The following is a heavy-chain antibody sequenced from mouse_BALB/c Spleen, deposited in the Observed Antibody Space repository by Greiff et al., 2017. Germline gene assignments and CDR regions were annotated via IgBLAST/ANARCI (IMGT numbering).Heavy chain of an antibody. CDR2: IYPGNSDT. J-gene: IGHJ4*01. Sequence: EVKLVESGTVLARPGASVKMSCKASGYTFTSYWMHWVKQRPGQGLEWIGAIYPGNSDTSYNQKFKGKAKLTAVTSTSTAYMELSSLTNEDSAVYYCTRDSLLRLQEYYYAMDYWGQGTSVTVSS. V-gene: IGHV1-5*01. CDR1: GYTFTSYW. CDR3: TRDSLLRLQEYYYAMDY. D-gene: IGHD1-2*01.